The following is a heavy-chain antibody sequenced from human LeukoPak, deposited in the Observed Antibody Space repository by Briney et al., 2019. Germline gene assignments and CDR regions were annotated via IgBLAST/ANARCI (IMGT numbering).Heavy chain of an antibody. CDR3: ARMADYGYYVSLYYYMDV. Sequence: GASVKVSCKASGYTFTSYGISWVRQAPGQGLEWMGWISAYNGNTNYAQKLQGRVTMTTDTSTSTAYMELRSLRSDDTAVYYCARMADYGYYVSLYYYMDVWGKGTTVTVSS. V-gene: IGHV1-18*01. CDR2: ISAYNGNT. J-gene: IGHJ6*03. CDR1: GYTFTSYG. D-gene: IGHD4-17*01.